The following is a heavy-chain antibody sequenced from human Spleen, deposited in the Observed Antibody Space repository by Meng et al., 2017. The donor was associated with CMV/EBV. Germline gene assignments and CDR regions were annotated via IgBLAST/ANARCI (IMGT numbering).Heavy chain of an antibody. V-gene: IGHV3-30*02. Sequence: GGSLRLSCAASGFTFSYYGMHWVRQAPGKGLEWVAFIWFDGSNTYYADSVKGRFTVSRDNSNNTLYLQMNSLRAEDTSVYYCAKMYSSGWFYFDSWGLGTPVTVSS. D-gene: IGHD6-19*01. CDR2: IWFDGSNT. CDR3: AKMYSSGWFYFDS. J-gene: IGHJ4*02. CDR1: GFTFSYYG.